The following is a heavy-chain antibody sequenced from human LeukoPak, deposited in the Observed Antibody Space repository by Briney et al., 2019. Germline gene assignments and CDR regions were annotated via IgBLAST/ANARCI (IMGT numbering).Heavy chain of an antibody. D-gene: IGHD3-10*01. CDR3: ARDPYYCSGSYSFDP. CDR2: INPNNGGT. CDR1: GYTFTGYY. Sequence: SSVKVSCKACGYTFTGYYMLWVRQAPGQGLEGMGWINPNNGGTNYAQKFQGRVTITRDTSISTAYMELSRLRSDDTAVYSCARDPYYCSGSYSFDPWGQGTLVTVSS. V-gene: IGHV1-2*02. J-gene: IGHJ5*02.